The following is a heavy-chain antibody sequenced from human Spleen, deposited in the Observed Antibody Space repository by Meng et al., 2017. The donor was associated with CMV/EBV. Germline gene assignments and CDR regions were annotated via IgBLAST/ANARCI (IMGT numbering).Heavy chain of an antibody. CDR3: AREGSGSSRFGYYGMDV. V-gene: IGHV4-34*01. Sequence: SETLSLTCTVSGGSISSYYWSWIRQPPGKGLEWIGEINHSGSTNYNPSLKSRVTMSVDTSKNQFSLKLSSATAADTAVYYCAREGSGSSRFGYYGMDVWGQGTTVTVSS. D-gene: IGHD6-13*01. J-gene: IGHJ6*02. CDR1: GGSISSYY. CDR2: INHSGST.